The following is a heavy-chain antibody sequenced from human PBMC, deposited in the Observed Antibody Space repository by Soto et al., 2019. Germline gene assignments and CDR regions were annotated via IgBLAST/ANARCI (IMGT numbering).Heavy chain of an antibody. D-gene: IGHD6-6*01. Sequence: QVQLQESGPGLVKPSQTLSLTCTVSGGPIANYEYYWTWIRQPPGKGLEWVGYIYYSGRTNYNPSLNSRLTISLDTSKNQFSLRLTSVSAADTAMYYCARDRSNSPDYFDFWGQGTLVTVSS. CDR1: GGPIANYEYY. V-gene: IGHV4-30-4*01. J-gene: IGHJ4*02. CDR3: ARDRSNSPDYFDF. CDR2: IYYSGRT.